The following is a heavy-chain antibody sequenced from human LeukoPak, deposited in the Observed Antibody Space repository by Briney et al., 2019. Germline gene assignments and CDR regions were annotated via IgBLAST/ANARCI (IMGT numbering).Heavy chain of an antibody. CDR3: ARPYYDSSAPPYDY. Sequence: ASVNVSCKASRYTFTSYGIRWVRQAPGHGLEWMGWISAYNGNTNYAQKLQGRVTMTTDTSTSTAYMELRSLRSDDTAVYYCARPYYDSSAPPYDYWGQGTLVTVSS. CDR1: RYTFTSYG. CDR2: ISAYNGNT. J-gene: IGHJ4*02. V-gene: IGHV1-18*01. D-gene: IGHD3-22*01.